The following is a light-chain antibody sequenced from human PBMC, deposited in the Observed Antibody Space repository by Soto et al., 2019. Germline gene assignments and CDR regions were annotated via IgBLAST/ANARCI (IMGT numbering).Light chain of an antibody. CDR2: DVS. V-gene: IGLV2-11*01. Sequence: QSALTQPRSVSGSPGQSVTISCTGTSSDVGGYNYVSWYQQHPGKAPKLMIYDVSKRPSGVPDRFSGSKSGNTASLTISGLQAEVEADYYCCSYAGSDVVFGGGTKLTVL. J-gene: IGLJ2*01. CDR3: CSYAGSDVV. CDR1: SSDVGGYNY.